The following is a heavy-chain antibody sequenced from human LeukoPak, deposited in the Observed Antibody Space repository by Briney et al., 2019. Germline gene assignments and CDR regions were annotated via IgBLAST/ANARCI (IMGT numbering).Heavy chain of an antibody. D-gene: IGHD3-22*01. CDR2: IIPIFGTA. CDR1: GYTFTGYF. J-gene: IGHJ5*02. CDR3: ARDIPEYSSGYYP. Sequence: SVKVSCTASGYTFTGYFIHWVRQAPGQGLEWMGGIIPIFGTANYAQKFQGRVTITADKSTSTAYMELSSLRSEDTAVYYCARDIPEYSSGYYPWGQGTLVTVSS. V-gene: IGHV1-69*06.